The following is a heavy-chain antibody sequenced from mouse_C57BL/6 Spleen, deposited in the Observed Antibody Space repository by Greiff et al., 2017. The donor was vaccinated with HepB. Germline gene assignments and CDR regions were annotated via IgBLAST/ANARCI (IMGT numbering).Heavy chain of an antibody. J-gene: IGHJ1*03. CDR2: IHPNSGST. Sequence: VQLQQPGAELVKPGASVKLSCKASGYTFTSYWMHWVKQRPGQGLEWIGMIHPNSGSTNYNEKFKSKATLTVDKSSSTAYMQLSSLTSEDSAVYYCASFITTVVAIRYFDVWGTGTTVTVSS. CDR3: ASFITTVVAIRYFDV. D-gene: IGHD1-1*01. CDR1: GYTFTSYW. V-gene: IGHV1-64*01.